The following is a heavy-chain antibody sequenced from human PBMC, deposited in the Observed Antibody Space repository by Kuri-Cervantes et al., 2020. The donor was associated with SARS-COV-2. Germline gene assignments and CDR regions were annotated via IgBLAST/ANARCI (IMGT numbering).Heavy chain of an antibody. CDR1: GFTFSDYY. J-gene: IGHJ4*02. CDR2: ISSSGSTI. Sequence: GESLKISCAASGFTFSDYYMSWIRQAPGKGLEWVSYISSSGSTIYYADSVKGRFTISRDNAKNSLYLQMNSLRADDTAVYYCAKDPTRAILGVGYFFDYWGQGTLVTVSS. D-gene: IGHD3-3*01. V-gene: IGHV3-11*01. CDR3: AKDPTRAILGVGYFFDY.